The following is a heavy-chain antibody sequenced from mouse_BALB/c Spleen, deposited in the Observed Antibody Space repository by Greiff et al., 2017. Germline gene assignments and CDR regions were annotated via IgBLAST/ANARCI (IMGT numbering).Heavy chain of an antibody. J-gene: IGHJ2*01. Sequence: QVQLQQSGAELVRPGTSVKVSCKASGYAFTNYLIEWVKQRPGQGLEWIGVINPGSGGTNYNEKFKGKATLTADKSSSTAYMQLSSLTSDDSAVYFCARGGSYGGDDYWGQGTTLTVSS. V-gene: IGHV1-54*01. CDR1: GYAFTNYL. D-gene: IGHD1-1*01. CDR2: INPGSGGT. CDR3: ARGGSYGGDDY.